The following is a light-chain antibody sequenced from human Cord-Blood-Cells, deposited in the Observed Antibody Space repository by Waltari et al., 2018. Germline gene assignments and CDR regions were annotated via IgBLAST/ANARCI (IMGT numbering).Light chain of an antibody. CDR3: QQYYSYPQT. J-gene: IGKJ1*01. CDR1: QGISSY. Sequence: AIRMTQSPSSFSASTGDRVTITCRASQGISSYLAWYQQKPGKAPKLLIYAASTLQSGVPSRFSCSGSWTDFTLTISCLQSEDFATYYCQQYYSYPQTFGQGTKVEIK. CDR2: AAS. V-gene: IGKV1-8*01.